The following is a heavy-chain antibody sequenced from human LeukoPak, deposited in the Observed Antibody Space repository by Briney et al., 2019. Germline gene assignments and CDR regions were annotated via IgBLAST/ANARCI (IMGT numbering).Heavy chain of an antibody. V-gene: IGHV4-39*07. D-gene: IGHD2-2*01. CDR1: GGSISSSSYS. J-gene: IGHJ5*02. Sequence: KPSETLSLTCTVSGGSISSSSYSWSWIRQPPGKGLEWIGEINHSGSTNYNPSLKSRVTISVDTSKNQFSLKLSSVTAADTAVYYCARLDAIVVVPAARELNWFDPWGQGTLVTVSS. CDR3: ARLDAIVVVPAARELNWFDP. CDR2: INHSGST.